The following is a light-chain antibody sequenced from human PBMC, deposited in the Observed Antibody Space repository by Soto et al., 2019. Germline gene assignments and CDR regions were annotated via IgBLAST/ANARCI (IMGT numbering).Light chain of an antibody. Sequence: DIQMTQSPSTLSTSVGDRVTITCRASHNISSWLSWYQQKPGKAPNLLIYKASSLDSGVPSRFSGSGSGTEFTLTISNLQPDDFATYYCQQFKDYVWTFGQGTKVDIK. V-gene: IGKV1-5*03. J-gene: IGKJ1*01. CDR1: HNISSW. CDR3: QQFKDYVWT. CDR2: KAS.